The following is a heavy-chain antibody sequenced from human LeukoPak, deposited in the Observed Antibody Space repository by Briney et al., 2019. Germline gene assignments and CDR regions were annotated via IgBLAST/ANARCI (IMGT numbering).Heavy chain of an antibody. Sequence: GGSLRLSCAASGFTFSTYAMTWVRQAPGKGLEWVSSVDDTSGYIYYADSVRGRFTISRDNSRSTLYLQMNSLRAEDTALYYCAKDRHSYTGLGTFDVWGQGTMVTVSS. D-gene: IGHD3-16*02. CDR1: GFTFSTYA. J-gene: IGHJ3*01. V-gene: IGHV3-23*01. CDR2: VDDTSGYI. CDR3: AKDRHSYTGLGTFDV.